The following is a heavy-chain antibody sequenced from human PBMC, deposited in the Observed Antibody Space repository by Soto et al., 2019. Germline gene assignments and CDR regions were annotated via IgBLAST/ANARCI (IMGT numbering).Heavy chain of an antibody. CDR1: GYTLTTFF. Sequence: ASVKVSCKASGYTLTTFFMHWVRQAPGQGLEWMGVINPGYPAGRSTTYAQKFQGRVTMNTDTSTSTEYIELSRMRADDTSVSYTAREGTVAGATTVIDVWGPGTTVTVSS. J-gene: IGHJ6*02. V-gene: IGHV1-46*01. CDR2: INPGYPAGRST. CDR3: AREGTVAGATTVIDV. D-gene: IGHD1-26*01.